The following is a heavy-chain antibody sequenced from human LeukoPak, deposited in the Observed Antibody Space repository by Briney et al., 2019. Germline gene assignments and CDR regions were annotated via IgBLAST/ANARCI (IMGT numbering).Heavy chain of an antibody. V-gene: IGHV1-69*05. J-gene: IGHJ5*02. D-gene: IGHD3-22*01. CDR2: IIPIFGTA. CDR3: ARATNYYDSSGLPFWFDP. Sequence: AASVKVSCKASGGTFSSYAISWVRQAPGQGLEWMGGIIPIFGTANYAQKFQGRVTITTDESTSTAYMELSSLGSEDTAVYYCARATNYYDSSGLPFWFDPWGQGTLVTVSS. CDR1: GGTFSSYA.